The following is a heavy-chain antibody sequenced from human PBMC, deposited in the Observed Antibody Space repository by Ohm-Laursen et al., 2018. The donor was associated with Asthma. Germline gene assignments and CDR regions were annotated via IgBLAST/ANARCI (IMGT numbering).Heavy chain of an antibody. Sequence: SLRLSCAASGFTFSDYFMHWVRQAPGKGLDYVSSMNGNGDTTHHADSVKGRFTISRDNSKNTLFLQMNSLRPEDTAVYFCARGQGGRHIWLSYQTDNWGQGTLVTVSS. V-gene: IGHV3-64*04. J-gene: IGHJ4*02. CDR2: MNGNGDTT. D-gene: IGHD5-18*01. CDR1: GFTFSDYF. CDR3: ARGQGGRHIWLSYQTDN.